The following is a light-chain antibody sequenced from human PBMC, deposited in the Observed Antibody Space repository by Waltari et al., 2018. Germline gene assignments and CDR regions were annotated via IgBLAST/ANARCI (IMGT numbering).Light chain of an antibody. V-gene: IGKV1-9*01. CDR1: PVITIN. Sequence: TRPASPVITINLAWYQQKPGKAPRVLIYAAATLPSGVPVRFSGSGSGTDFTLTISSLQPEDFAMYYCQQQDSYPVTFGQGTRLEI. CDR3: QQQDSYPVT. J-gene: IGKJ5*01. CDR2: AAA.